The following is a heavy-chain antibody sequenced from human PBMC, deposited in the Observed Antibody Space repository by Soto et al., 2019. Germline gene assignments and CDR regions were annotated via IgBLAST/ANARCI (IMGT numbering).Heavy chain of an antibody. CDR1: GFTFSSYA. Sequence: EVQVLESGGGSVQPGGALRLSCVAYGFTFSSYAMSWVRQAPGKGLEWVSGIGGLSGGTDYADSVKGRLTISRDNSKNTLYLQMNSLRADDTAVYYCAKVSILTESYHYYCMDVWGQGTTVTFSS. CDR3: AKVSILTESYHYYCMDV. CDR2: IGGLSGGT. V-gene: IGHV3-23*01. J-gene: IGHJ6*02. D-gene: IGHD3-9*01.